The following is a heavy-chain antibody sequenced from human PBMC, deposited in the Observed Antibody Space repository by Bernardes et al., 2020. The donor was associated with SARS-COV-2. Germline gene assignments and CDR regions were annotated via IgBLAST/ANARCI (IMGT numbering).Heavy chain of an antibody. CDR3: ARLSTDSRNYWWFDP. J-gene: IGHJ5*02. D-gene: IGHD4-4*01. CDR2: INYIGST. Sequence: SETLSLTCGAYGGSFSDSYWSWIRQPPGKGPEWIGEINYIGSTNYNPSLRSRVTISVDTSKNQFSLKLTSVTAADTAVYYCARLSTDSRNYWWFDPWGQGTLVTVSS. CDR1: GGSFSDSY. V-gene: IGHV4-34*01.